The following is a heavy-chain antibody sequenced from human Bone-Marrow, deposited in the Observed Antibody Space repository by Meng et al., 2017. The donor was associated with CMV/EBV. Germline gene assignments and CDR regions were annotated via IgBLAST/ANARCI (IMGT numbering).Heavy chain of an antibody. J-gene: IGHJ6*02. D-gene: IGHD1-26*01. V-gene: IGHV1-2*02. CDR2: INPNSGGT. Sequence: ASVKVSCKASGYTFTGYYMHWVRQAPGQGLEWMGWINPNSGGTNYAQKFQGRVTMTRDTSISTAYMELSRLRSDDTAVYYCAREKYSGSYYYDMDVWGQGTTVTFSS. CDR3: AREKYSGSYYYDMDV. CDR1: GYTFTGYY.